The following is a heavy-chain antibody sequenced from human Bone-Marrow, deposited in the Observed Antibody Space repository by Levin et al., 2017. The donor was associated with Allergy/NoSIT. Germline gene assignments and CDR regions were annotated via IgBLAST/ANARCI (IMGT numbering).Heavy chain of an antibody. CDR2: VSSNGDTM. Sequence: GGSLRLSCAASGFTFSDYEMNWVRQAPGKRMEWISFVSSNGDTMHYADSVRGRFTVSRDNAKNSLYLQMNNLRADDTALYYCTRDLTLPGTDLDFWGQGILVTVSS. V-gene: IGHV3-11*04. D-gene: IGHD6-13*01. J-gene: IGHJ4*02. CDR1: GFTFSDYE. CDR3: TRDLTLPGTDLDF.